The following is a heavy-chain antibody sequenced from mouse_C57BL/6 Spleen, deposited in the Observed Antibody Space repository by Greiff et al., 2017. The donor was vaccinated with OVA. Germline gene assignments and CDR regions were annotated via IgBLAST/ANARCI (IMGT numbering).Heavy chain of an antibody. Sequence: EVQVVASGPGLVKPSQSLSLTCSVTGYSITSGYYWNWTRQFPGNKLEWMGYISYDGSNKYNPSLKNRITITRDTSKNQFFLKLNSVNTEDTAAYYCARDAVGNYYFDYWGQGTTLTVSS. J-gene: IGHJ2*01. CDR3: ARDAVGNYYFDY. CDR2: ISYDGSN. V-gene: IGHV3-6*01. D-gene: IGHD2-1*01. CDR1: GYSITSGYY.